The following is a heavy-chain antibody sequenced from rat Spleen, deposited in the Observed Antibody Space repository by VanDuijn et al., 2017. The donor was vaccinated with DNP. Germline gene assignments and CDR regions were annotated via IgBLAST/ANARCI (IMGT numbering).Heavy chain of an antibody. D-gene: IGHD4-3*01. V-gene: IGHV5-29*01. J-gene: IGHJ3*01. Sequence: EVQLVESGGGLVQPGRSLKLSCVASGFTFSNYDMAWVRQAPTKGLEWVASISYDGSSTYYRDSVKGRFTISRDNAESTLYLQMNSLRSEDTATYYCTRENNSPLAYWGQGTLVTVSS. CDR2: ISYDGSST. CDR3: TRENNSPLAY. CDR1: GFTFSNYD.